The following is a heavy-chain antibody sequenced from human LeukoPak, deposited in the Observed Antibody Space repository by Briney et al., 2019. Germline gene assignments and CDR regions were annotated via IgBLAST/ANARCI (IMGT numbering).Heavy chain of an antibody. D-gene: IGHD2-2*01. CDR3: ARVYCSSTSCYNWFDP. CDR2: INPNSGGT. J-gene: IGHJ5*02. CDR1: GYAFTGYY. Sequence: ASVKVSCKASGYAFTGYYMHWVRQAPGQGLEWMGRINPNSGGTNYAQKFQGRVTKTRDTSISTAYMELSRLRSDDTAVYYCARVYCSSTSCYNWFDPWGQGTLVTVSS. V-gene: IGHV1-2*06.